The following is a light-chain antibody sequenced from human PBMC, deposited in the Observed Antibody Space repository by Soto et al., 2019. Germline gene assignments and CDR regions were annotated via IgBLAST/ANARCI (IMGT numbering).Light chain of an antibody. Sequence: EIVLTQSPATLSLSPGERATLSCRASQSVSSYLAWYQQKPGQAPRLLIYDASNRATGIPARFSGSGSGTDFTLTIRSLGPEDFAVYYCQQRSNWRGTFGGGTKVEIK. V-gene: IGKV3-11*01. CDR2: DAS. CDR3: QQRSNWRGT. CDR1: QSVSSY. J-gene: IGKJ4*01.